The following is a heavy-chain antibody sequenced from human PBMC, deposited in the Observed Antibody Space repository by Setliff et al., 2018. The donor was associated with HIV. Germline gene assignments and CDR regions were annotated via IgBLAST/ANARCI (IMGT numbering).Heavy chain of an antibody. J-gene: IGHJ4*02. V-gene: IGHV4-61*09. CDR2: IYASGNT. D-gene: IGHD3-3*01. Sequence: LSLTCAVSGGSISSGSHYWSWIRQPAGKGLEWIGQIYASGNTNYNPSLKSRVTMSVDTSKNQFSLKLTSVTAADTAIYYCARGVNFDYWGQGTQVTVSS. CDR1: GGSISSGSHY. CDR3: ARGVNFDY.